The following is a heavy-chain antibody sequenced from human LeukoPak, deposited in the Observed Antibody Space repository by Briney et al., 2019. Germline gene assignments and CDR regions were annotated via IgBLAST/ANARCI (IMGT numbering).Heavy chain of an antibody. D-gene: IGHD3-22*01. CDR3: ARGYYYDSSGYHY. CDR1: GFTFSSYS. CDR2: ISSSSSTI. J-gene: IGHJ4*02. V-gene: IGHV3-48*04. Sequence: GGTLRLSSAASGFTFSSYSMNWVRQTPGKGLEWVSYISSSSSTIYYADSVKGRFTISRDNAKNSLYLQMNSLRAEDTAVYYCARGYYYDSSGYHYWGQGTLVTVSS.